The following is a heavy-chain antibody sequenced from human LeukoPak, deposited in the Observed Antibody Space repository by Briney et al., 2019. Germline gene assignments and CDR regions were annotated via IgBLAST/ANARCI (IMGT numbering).Heavy chain of an antibody. CDR2: IKQDGSEK. D-gene: IGHD6-13*01. Sequence: PGGSLRLSCAASGFTLSSYWMSWVRQAPGKGLEWAANIKQDGSEKYYVDSVKGRFTISRDNAKNSLYLQMNSLRAEDTAVYYCAKGPSIAAAGPFDYWGQGTLVTVSS. J-gene: IGHJ4*02. CDR1: GFTLSSYW. CDR3: AKGPSIAAAGPFDY. V-gene: IGHV3-7*01.